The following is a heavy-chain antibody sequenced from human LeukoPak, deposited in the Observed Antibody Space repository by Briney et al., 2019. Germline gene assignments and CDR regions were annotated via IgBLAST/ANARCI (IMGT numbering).Heavy chain of an antibody. CDR3: ARHGVVAAADHFDY. V-gene: IGHV4-39*01. J-gene: IGHJ4*02. CDR1: GGSISSSSYY. D-gene: IGHD6-13*01. CDR2: IYYSGST. Sequence: SETLSLTCTVSGGSISSSSYYWGWIRQPPGKGLEWIGSIYYSGSTYYNPSLKSRVTISVDTSKNQFSLKLNSVTAADTAVYYCARHGVVAAADHFDYWGQGTLVTVSS.